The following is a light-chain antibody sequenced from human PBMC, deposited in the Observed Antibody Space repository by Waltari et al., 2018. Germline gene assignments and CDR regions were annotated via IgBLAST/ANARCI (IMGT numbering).Light chain of an antibody. CDR3: AAWDDSLNGSYV. CDR2: SNN. V-gene: IGLV1-44*01. CDR1: SSNISSNT. Sequence: QSVLTQPPSASGTPGQRVTISCSGSSSNISSNTVNWYQQLPGTAPKPLIYSNNQRPSGVPDRFSGSKSGTSASLAISGLQSEDEADYYCAAWDDSLNGSYVFGTGTKVTVL. J-gene: IGLJ1*01.